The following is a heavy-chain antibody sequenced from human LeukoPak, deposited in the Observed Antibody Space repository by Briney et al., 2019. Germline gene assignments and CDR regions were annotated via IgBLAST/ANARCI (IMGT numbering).Heavy chain of an antibody. D-gene: IGHD3-22*01. V-gene: IGHV3-23*01. CDR2: ISGSGGST. Sequence: GGSLRLSCATSGFTFSSYAMSWVRQAPGKGLEWVSAISGSGGSTYYADSVKGRFTISRDNSKNTLYLQMNSLRAEDTAVYYCAKRPNYYDSSGSGYYFDYWGQGTLVTVSS. CDR1: GFTFSSYA. CDR3: AKRPNYYDSSGSGYYFDY. J-gene: IGHJ4*02.